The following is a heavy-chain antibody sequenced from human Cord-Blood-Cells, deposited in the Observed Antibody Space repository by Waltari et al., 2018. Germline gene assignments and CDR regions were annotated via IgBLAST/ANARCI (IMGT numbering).Heavy chain of an antibody. CDR1: GYTFTGYY. Sequence: QVQLVQSGAEVKKPGASVKVSCKASGYTFTGYYMHWVRQAPGQGLEWMGGSNPNGGDTNYAQKFQGRVTMTRDTSISTAYMELSRLRSDDTAVYYCAMYSSSGYFDYWGQGTLVTVSS. V-gene: IGHV1-2*02. J-gene: IGHJ4*02. D-gene: IGHD6-6*01. CDR3: AMYSSSGYFDY. CDR2: SNPNGGDT.